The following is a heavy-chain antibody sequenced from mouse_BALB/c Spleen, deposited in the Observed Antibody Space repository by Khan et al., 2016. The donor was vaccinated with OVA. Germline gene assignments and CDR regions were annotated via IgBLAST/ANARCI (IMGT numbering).Heavy chain of an antibody. CDR3: ARTPGYYGSNYFDY. V-gene: IGHV5-9-3*01. Sequence: EVELVESGGGLVKPGGSLQLSCAASGFTFSSYAMSWVRQTPEKRLEWVATISSGGTYTYYPASVKGRFTISRDNAKNTLSLQMSSLRSEDTAMYYCARTPGYYGSNYFDYWGQGTTLTASS. CDR1: GFTFSSYA. D-gene: IGHD1-1*01. J-gene: IGHJ2*01. CDR2: ISSGGTYT.